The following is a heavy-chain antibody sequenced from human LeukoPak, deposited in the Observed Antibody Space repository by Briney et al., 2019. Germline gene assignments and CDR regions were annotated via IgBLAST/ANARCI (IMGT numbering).Heavy chain of an antibody. J-gene: IGHJ4*02. V-gene: IGHV3-43*01. CDR2: ISWDGGST. CDR3: AKDIYYSSGYANFDY. Sequence: GGSLRLSCAASGFTFDDYTMQWVGQARGKGVEWVSLISWDGGSTYYADSVKGRFTICRDNIKNSLYLQMNSLRTEDTAFYYCAKDIYYSSGYANFDYWGQGTLVTVSS. CDR1: GFTFDDYT. D-gene: IGHD3-22*01.